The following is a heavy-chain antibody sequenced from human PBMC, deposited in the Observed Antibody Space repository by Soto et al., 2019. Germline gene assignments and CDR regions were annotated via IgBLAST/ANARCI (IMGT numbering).Heavy chain of an antibody. Sequence: SVKVSCKASGGTFSNHAVSWVRQAPGQGPEWMGGIIPLSGTTNYVQKFQGRVTITADESMTTAYMELSSLRFDDTAVYYCARGPDRSGFYLFDYWGQGTLVTAPQ. J-gene: IGHJ4*02. D-gene: IGHD3-22*01. CDR1: GGTFSNHA. CDR2: IIPLSGTT. V-gene: IGHV1-69*13. CDR3: ARGPDRSGFYLFDY.